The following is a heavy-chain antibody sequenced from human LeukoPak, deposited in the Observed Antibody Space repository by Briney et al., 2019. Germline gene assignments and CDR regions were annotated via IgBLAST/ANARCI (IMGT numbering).Heavy chain of an antibody. CDR3: ARDHAYYYDSSGYSGDAFDI. CDR2: ISAYNGNT. D-gene: IGHD3-22*01. CDR1: GYTFTSYG. Sequence: ASVKVSCKASGYTFTSYGISWVRQAPGQGLEWMGWISAYNGNTNYAQKLQGRVTMTTDTSTSTAYMELRSLRSDDTAVYYCARDHAYYYDSSGYSGDAFDIWGQGTMATVSS. V-gene: IGHV1-18*01. J-gene: IGHJ3*02.